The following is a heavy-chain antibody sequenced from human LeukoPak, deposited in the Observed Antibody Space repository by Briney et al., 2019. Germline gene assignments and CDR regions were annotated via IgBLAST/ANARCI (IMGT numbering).Heavy chain of an antibody. CDR2: IKSKPDGGTI. CDR1: GFTFSDAW. J-gene: IGHJ3*02. Sequence: GGSLRLSCAASGFTFSDAWMSWVRQAPGKGLEWVGRIKSKPDGGTIHYAAPVKGRFSISRDDSTNTLYLQMNGLKIEDTAIYYCTSTPGGTSFDAFDIWGQGTMVTVSS. V-gene: IGHV3-15*01. D-gene: IGHD1-1*01. CDR3: TSTPGGTSFDAFDI.